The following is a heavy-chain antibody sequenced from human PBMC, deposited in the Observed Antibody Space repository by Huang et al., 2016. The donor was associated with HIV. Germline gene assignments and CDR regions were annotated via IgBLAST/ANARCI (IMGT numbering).Heavy chain of an antibody. J-gene: IGHJ5*02. Sequence: QVELVQSGAEVKRPGASVRVSCKASGYVFTKYGINWVRQAPGQGLEWMGWSSVYKGNTNYAEKIRGRVTLSRDTSKTTAYMELSDVTSADTAVYYCARDHWYPLQNWFDLWGQGTLVTVSS. CDR3: ARDHWYPLQNWFDL. CDR1: GYVFTKYG. CDR2: SSVYKGNT. V-gene: IGHV1-18*01. D-gene: IGHD1-1*01.